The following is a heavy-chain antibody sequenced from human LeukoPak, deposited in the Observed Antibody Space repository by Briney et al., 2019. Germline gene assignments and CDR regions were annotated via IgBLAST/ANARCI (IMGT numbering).Heavy chain of an antibody. CDR3: ARGFVYDDAFDI. CDR1: GYTFTSYD. D-gene: IGHD2/OR15-2a*01. CDR2: MNPNSGNT. Sequence: ASVKVSCKASGYTFTSYDINWVRQATGQGLEWMGWMNPNSGNTGYAQKFQGRVTMTRNTSISTADMELSSLRSEDTAVYYCARGFVYDDAFDIWGQGTMVTVSS. J-gene: IGHJ3*02. V-gene: IGHV1-8*01.